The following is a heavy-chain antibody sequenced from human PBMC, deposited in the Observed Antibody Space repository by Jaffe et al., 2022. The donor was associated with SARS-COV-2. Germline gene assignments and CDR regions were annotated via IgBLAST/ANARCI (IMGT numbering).Heavy chain of an antibody. Sequence: EVQLVESGGGLVKPGESLRLSCAASGFTFNRAWMSWVRQVPGKGLEWVGRLKSKNDGGTAEYAAPVKDRFTMSRDDSKTTLYLQMNSLKTEDTGVYYCVRTYYSDSSGKDWGQGALVTVSS. J-gene: IGHJ4*01. V-gene: IGHV3-15*01. CDR1: GFTFNRAW. CDR3: VRTYYSDSSGKD. D-gene: IGHD3-22*01. CDR2: LKSKNDGGTA.